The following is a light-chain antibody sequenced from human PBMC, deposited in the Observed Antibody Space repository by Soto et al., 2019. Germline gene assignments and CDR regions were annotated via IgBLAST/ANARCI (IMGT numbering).Light chain of an antibody. CDR3: QQYNNWPLT. J-gene: IGKJ5*01. V-gene: IGKV3-11*01. CDR1: QRVSTF. CDR2: EAS. Sequence: EIVLTQSPGTLSLSPGDRATLSCRASQRVSTFLAWYQQRPGQAPRLLISEASNRATGIPARFSGSGSGTDFTLTISSLEPEDFAVYWCQQYNNWPLTFGPGTLLEI.